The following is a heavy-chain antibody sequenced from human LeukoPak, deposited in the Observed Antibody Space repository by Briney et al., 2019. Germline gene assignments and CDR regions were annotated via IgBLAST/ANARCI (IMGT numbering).Heavy chain of an antibody. CDR3: ARLAVFGDAFDI. Sequence: PSETLSLTCTVSGGSISSHYWSWIRQPPGKGLEWIGYIYYSGSTNYNPSLKSRVTISVDTSKNQFSLKLSSVTAADTAVYYCARLAVFGDAFDIWGQGTMVTVSS. CDR2: IYYSGST. CDR1: GGSISSHY. D-gene: IGHD2-21*01. V-gene: IGHV4-59*11. J-gene: IGHJ3*02.